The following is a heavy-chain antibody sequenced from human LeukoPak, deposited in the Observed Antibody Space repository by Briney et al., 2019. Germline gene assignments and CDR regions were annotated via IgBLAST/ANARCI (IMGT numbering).Heavy chain of an antibody. CDR3: ATDPGGD. J-gene: IGHJ4*02. D-gene: IGHD3-16*01. CDR2: FDPEDGET. V-gene: IGHV1-24*01. CDR1: GYTLTELS. Sequence: ASVKVSCKVSGYTLTELSMHWVRQAPGKGLEWMGGFDPEDGETIYAQKFQGRVTMAEDTSTDTAYMELSSLRSEATAVYHCATDPGGDWGQGTLVTVSS.